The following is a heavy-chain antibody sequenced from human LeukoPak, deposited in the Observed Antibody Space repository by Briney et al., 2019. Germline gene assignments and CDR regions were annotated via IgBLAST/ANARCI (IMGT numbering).Heavy chain of an antibody. Sequence: SETLSLTCTFPGNSITYYFWSWIRQLPVKGLEWMGHVYTGGTDYNPSLKSRVTVSLDKSNNQFSLKLSSVTAADTAVYFCATGRVKYGSEFWGQGIPVTVSS. CDR3: ATGRVKYGSEF. CDR1: GNSITYYF. D-gene: IGHD3-10*01. CDR2: VYTGGT. V-gene: IGHV4-59*01. J-gene: IGHJ4*02.